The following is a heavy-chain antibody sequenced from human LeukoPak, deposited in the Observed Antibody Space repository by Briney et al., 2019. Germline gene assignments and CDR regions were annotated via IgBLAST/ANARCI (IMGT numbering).Heavy chain of an antibody. Sequence: PGGSLRLSCTASGFTFGDYAMSWVRQAPGKGLEWVGFIRSKAYGGTTEYAASVKGRYTISRDDSKSIAYLQMNSLKTEDTAVYYCTRAPSGYDPNWFDPWGQGTLVTVSS. CDR3: TRAPSGYDPNWFDP. V-gene: IGHV3-49*04. J-gene: IGHJ5*02. CDR1: GFTFGDYA. CDR2: IRSKAYGGTT. D-gene: IGHD5-12*01.